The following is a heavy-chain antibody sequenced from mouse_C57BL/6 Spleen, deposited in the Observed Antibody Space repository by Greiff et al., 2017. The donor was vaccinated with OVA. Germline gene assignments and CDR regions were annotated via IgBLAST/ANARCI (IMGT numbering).Heavy chain of an antibody. V-gene: IGHV2-5*01. CDR2: IWRGGST. J-gene: IGHJ3*01. Sequence: QVQLQQSGPGLVQPSQSLSITCTVSGFSLTSYGVHWVRQSPGKGLEWLGVIWRGGSTDYNAAFMSRLSITKDNSKSQVFFKMNSLQADDTAIYYCARGYDGYYGWFADWGQGTLVTVSA. D-gene: IGHD2-3*01. CDR3: ARGYDGYYGWFAD. CDR1: GFSLTSYG.